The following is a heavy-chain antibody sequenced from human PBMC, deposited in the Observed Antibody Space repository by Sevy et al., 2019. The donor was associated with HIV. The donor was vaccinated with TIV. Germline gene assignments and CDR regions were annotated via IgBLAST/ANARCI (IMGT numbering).Heavy chain of an antibody. CDR1: GFTFSDHY. Sequence: GGSLRLSCVASGFTFSDHYMEWVRQAPGKGLEWVGRTRNKADGYTTEYAASVKGRFTISRDESKNQLYVQMNSLKAEDTAVYYWATHAGIAAAGRVFDYWGQGTLVTVSS. CDR3: ATHAGIAAAGRVFDY. CDR2: TRNKADGYTT. D-gene: IGHD6-13*01. V-gene: IGHV3-72*01. J-gene: IGHJ4*02.